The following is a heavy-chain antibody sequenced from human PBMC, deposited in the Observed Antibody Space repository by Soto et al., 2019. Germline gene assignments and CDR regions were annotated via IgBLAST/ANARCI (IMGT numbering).Heavy chain of an antibody. CDR2: IDPSDSYT. CDR1: GYSFTSYW. J-gene: IGHJ6*02. V-gene: IGHV5-10-1*01. CDR3: ASNLATPNYYYYGMDV. Sequence: RGESLKISCKGSGYSFTSYWISWVRQMPGKGLEWMGRIDPSDSYTNYSPSFQGHVTISADKSISTAYLQWSSLKASDTAMYYCASNLATPNYYYYGMDVWGQGTTVTVSS.